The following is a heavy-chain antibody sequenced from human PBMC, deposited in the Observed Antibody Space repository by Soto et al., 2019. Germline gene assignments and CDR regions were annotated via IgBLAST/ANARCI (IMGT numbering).Heavy chain of an antibody. D-gene: IGHD5-18*01. V-gene: IGHV4-59*01. CDR2: IYYSGTT. CDR1: GDSINSNY. Sequence: SETLSLTCTVSGDSINSNYWSWIRQSPGKGLEWIGYIYYSGTTSYNPSLESRVTISIDTSKTQFSLKLSSVTAADTAVYYCARGQIQLGVDYWGQGTLVTVSS. CDR3: ARGQIQLGVDY. J-gene: IGHJ4*02.